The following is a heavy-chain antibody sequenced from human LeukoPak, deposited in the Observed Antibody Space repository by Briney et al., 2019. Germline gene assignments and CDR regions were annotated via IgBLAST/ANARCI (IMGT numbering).Heavy chain of an antibody. J-gene: IGHJ2*01. V-gene: IGHV5-10-1*01. Sequence: AGASLKISCKGSGYSFTSYWISWVRQMPGKGLEWMGRIDPSDSYTNYSPSFQGHVTISADKSISTAYLQWSSLKASDTAMYYCARHEETVTTLGYFDLWGRGTLVTVSS. CDR1: GYSFTSYW. CDR3: ARHEETVTTLGYFDL. CDR2: IDPSDSYT. D-gene: IGHD4-17*01.